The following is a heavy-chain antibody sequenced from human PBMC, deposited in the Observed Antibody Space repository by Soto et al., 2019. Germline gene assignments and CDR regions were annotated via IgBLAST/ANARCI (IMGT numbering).Heavy chain of an antibody. V-gene: IGHV4-34*01. CDR1: GGAFNGYY. CDR2: INHSGTV. J-gene: IGHJ4*02. CDR3: ARAGAALVRGSIGGFDY. D-gene: IGHD3-10*01. Sequence: QVHLQQWGAGLLKPSETLSLTCAVNGGAFNGYYWTWIRQSPGQGLQWIGEINHSGTVDYNPSLKSRVTFSIETSKKQFSLTLTSVTAADTAVYYCARAGAALVRGSIGGFDYWGQGTLVTVSS.